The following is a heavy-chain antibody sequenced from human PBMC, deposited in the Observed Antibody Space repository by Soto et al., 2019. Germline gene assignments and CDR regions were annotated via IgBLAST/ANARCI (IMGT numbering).Heavy chain of an antibody. V-gene: IGHV3-7*03. CDR1: GFTFSMYS. D-gene: IGHD2-21*02. Sequence: PGGSLRLPCEVSGFTFSMYSMSWVRQSPGKGLEWVAKIPQEGVDGHYADSVKGRFTISRDNGKNSLYLQLNNLRAEDTAVYYCARDHLILPAHDFFYGSDVWGRGATVTVSS. CDR2: IPQEGVDG. CDR3: ARDHLILPAHDFFYGSDV. J-gene: IGHJ6*02.